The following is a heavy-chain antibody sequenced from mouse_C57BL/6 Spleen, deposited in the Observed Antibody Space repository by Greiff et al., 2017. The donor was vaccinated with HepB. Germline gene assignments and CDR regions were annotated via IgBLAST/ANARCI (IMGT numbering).Heavy chain of an antibody. J-gene: IGHJ3*01. CDR1: GYTFTSYW. V-gene: IGHV1-5*01. D-gene: IGHD3-2*02. Sequence: VQLQQSGTVLARPGASVKMSCKTSGYTFTSYWMHWVKQRPGQGLEWIGAIYPGNSDTSYNQKFKGKAKLTAVTSASTAYMELSSLTNEDSAVYYCTRSRQLRLRWFAYWGQGTLVTVSA. CDR3: TRSRQLRLRWFAY. CDR2: IYPGNSDT.